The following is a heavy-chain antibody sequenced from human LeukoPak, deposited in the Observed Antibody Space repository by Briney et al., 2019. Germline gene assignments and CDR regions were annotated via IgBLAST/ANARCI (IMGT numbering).Heavy chain of an antibody. CDR3: ARAPVTTPNWFDP. Sequence: PETLSLTCTVSGGSISSSSYYWGWIRQPPGKGLEWIGSIYYSGSTYYNPSLKSRVTISVDTSKNQFSLKLSSVTAADTAVYYCARAPVTTPNWFDPWGQGTLVTVSS. D-gene: IGHD4-11*01. J-gene: IGHJ5*02. CDR1: GGSISSSSYY. CDR2: IYYSGST. V-gene: IGHV4-39*07.